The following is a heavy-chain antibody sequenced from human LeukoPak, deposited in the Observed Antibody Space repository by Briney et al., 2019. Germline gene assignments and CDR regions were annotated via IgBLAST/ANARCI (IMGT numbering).Heavy chain of an antibody. CDR2: ISGSSYYI. CDR3: AKTGIAAAGLFDY. D-gene: IGHD6-13*01. J-gene: IGHJ4*02. Sequence: GGSLRLSCVASGFTFSSYTMNWVRQTPGKGLEWVSSISGSSYYIYYADSVRGRFTISRDNSKNTLYLQMNSLRAEDTAVYYCAKTGIAAAGLFDYWGQGTLVTVSS. CDR1: GFTFSSYT. V-gene: IGHV3-21*01.